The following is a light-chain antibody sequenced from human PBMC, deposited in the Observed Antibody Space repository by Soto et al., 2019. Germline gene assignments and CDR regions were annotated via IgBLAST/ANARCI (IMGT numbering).Light chain of an antibody. CDR1: QSVSSN. Sequence: EIVMTQSPATLSVSPGERATLSCRASQSVSSNLAWYQQKPGQAPRLLIYDASTRATGIPARFSGSGSGTDFTLTISSLQSEDFAVYYCQQYNNSLRTFGQGTKVEIK. CDR2: DAS. J-gene: IGKJ1*01. CDR3: QQYNNSLRT. V-gene: IGKV3-15*01.